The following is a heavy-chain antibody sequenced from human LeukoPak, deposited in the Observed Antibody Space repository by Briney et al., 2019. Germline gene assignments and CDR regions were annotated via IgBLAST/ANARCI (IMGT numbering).Heavy chain of an antibody. Sequence: ASVKVSCKASGYTFTGYYMHWVRQAPGQGLEWMGWINPNSGGTNYAQKFQGWVTMTRDTSISTAYMELSRLRSDDTAVYYCARGRGMVRGVLNWFDPWGQGTLVTVSS. D-gene: IGHD3-10*01. CDR2: INPNSGGT. CDR1: GYTFTGYY. CDR3: ARGRGMVRGVLNWFDP. J-gene: IGHJ5*02. V-gene: IGHV1-2*04.